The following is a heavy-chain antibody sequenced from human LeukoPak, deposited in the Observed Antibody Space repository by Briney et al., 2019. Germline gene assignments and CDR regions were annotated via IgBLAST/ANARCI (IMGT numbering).Heavy chain of an antibody. J-gene: IGHJ4*02. CDR2: IYHSGST. CDR1: GYSISSGYY. D-gene: IGHD6-13*01. Sequence: SETLSLTCAVSGYSISSGYYWGWIRQPPGKGLEWIGSIYHSGSTYYNPSLKSRVTISVDTSKNQFSLKLSSVTAADTAVYYCARVEQQLAIDYWGQGTLVTVSS. CDR3: ARVEQQLAIDY. V-gene: IGHV4-38-2*01.